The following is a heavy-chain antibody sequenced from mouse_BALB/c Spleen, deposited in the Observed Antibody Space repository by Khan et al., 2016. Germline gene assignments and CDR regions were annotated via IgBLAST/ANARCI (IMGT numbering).Heavy chain of an antibody. CDR2: ISYSGST. Sequence: EVQLQESGPGLVKPSQSLSLTCTVTGYSITSDYAWNWIRQFPGNKLEWMGYISYSGSTSYNPSLKSRISITRDTSKNQFFLQLNSVTTEDTATYYCARYDDYYFDYWGQGATLTVSS. J-gene: IGHJ2*01. V-gene: IGHV3-2*02. CDR3: ARYDDYYFDY. CDR1: GYSITSDYA. D-gene: IGHD2-4*01.